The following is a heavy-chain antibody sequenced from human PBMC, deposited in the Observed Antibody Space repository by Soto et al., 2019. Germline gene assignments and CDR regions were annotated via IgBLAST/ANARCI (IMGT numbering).Heavy chain of an antibody. Sequence: QVHLVQSGAELRNPGASVKVSCKASGYTFTTYYMHWLRRAPGQGLQWLGVINPSGGNTTYAQKFQDRVTMTRDTSTSTVYMELSSLRSDDTAVYYCARELRGDYSGADSWGQGTLVTVSS. CDR1: GYTFTTYY. CDR2: INPSGGNT. D-gene: IGHD4-4*01. V-gene: IGHV1-46*01. CDR3: ARELRGDYSGADS. J-gene: IGHJ4*02.